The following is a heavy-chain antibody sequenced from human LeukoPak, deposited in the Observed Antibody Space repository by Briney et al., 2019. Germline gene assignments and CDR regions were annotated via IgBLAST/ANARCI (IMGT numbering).Heavy chain of an antibody. CDR2: IYYSGST. J-gene: IGHJ4*02. CDR1: GGSISSYY. D-gene: IGHD5-12*01. Sequence: SETLSLTCTVSGGSISSYYWSWIRQPPGKGLEWIGYIYYSGSTNYNPSLKSRVTISVDTSKNQFSLKLSSVTAADTAVYYCASNSGRYWGQGTLVTAPS. CDR3: ASNSGRY. V-gene: IGHV4-59*08.